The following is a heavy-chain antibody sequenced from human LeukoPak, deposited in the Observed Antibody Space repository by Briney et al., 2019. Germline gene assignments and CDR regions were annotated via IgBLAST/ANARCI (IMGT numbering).Heavy chain of an antibody. CDR2: ISGSDGST. Sequence: GGSLRLSCAASGFTFSSYSMNWVRQAPGKGLEWVSTISGSDGSTYYADSVKGRFTISRDNSKNTLYLQMNSLRVEDTAIYYCAKGRGYCTGGSCYSDYWGQRTLVTVSS. CDR1: GFTFSSYS. D-gene: IGHD2-15*01. V-gene: IGHV3-23*01. J-gene: IGHJ4*02. CDR3: AKGRGYCTGGSCYSDY.